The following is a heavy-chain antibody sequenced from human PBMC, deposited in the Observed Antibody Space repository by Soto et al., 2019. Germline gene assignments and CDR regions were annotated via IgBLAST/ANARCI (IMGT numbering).Heavy chain of an antibody. CDR3: ARRHSSGWSVGWFDP. CDR2: INHSGST. V-gene: IGHV4-34*01. Sequence: TSETLSLPCAVYGGSFSGYYWGWIRPPPGKGLEWIGEINHSGSTNYNPSLKSRVTISVDTSKNQFSLKLSSVTAADTAVYYCARRHSSGWSVGWFDPWGQGTLVTVSS. D-gene: IGHD6-19*01. CDR1: GGSFSGYY. J-gene: IGHJ5*02.